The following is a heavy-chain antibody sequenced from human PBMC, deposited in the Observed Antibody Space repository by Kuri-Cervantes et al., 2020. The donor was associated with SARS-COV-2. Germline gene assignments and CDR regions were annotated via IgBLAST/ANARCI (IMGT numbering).Heavy chain of an antibody. CDR1: GFTFSSYS. J-gene: IGHJ6*02. D-gene: IGHD3-3*01. CDR3: ARDGSDDFWSGHELGMDV. Sequence: GESLKISCAASGFTFSSYSMNWVRQAPGKGPEWVSYISSSSSTIYYADSVKGRFTISRDNAKNSLYLQMNSLRDEVTAVYYCARDGSDDFWSGHELGMDVWGQGTTVTVSS. V-gene: IGHV3-48*02. CDR2: ISSSSSTI.